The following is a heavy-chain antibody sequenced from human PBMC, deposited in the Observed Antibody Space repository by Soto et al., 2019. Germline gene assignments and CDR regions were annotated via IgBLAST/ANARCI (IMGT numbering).Heavy chain of an antibody. CDR1: GFTFDDYA. V-gene: IGHV3-9*01. CDR3: AKDTYSSSPYYMDV. D-gene: IGHD6-6*01. CDR2: ISWNSGNI. Sequence: DVQLVESGGGLVQPGRSLRLSCAASGFTFDDYAMHWVRQVPGKGLEWVSGISWNSGNIGYADSVKGRFTISRDNAKNSLYLQMNSLRVEATALYYCAKDTYSSSPYYMDVWGKGTTVTVSS. J-gene: IGHJ6*03.